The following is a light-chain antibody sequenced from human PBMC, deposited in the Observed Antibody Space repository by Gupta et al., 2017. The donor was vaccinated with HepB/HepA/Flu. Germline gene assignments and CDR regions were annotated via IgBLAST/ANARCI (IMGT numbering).Light chain of an antibody. V-gene: IGLV2-8*01. CDR2: DVT. J-gene: IGLJ1*01. CDR3: YSYADNNSCV. CDR1: DSV. Sequence: QSAPTHHPSASGSPGQSVTISCTGTDSVSWYKQQPGKAPKLLIYDVTKRPSGVPDRFSASKSGNTALQTVSGPEGEEEADYYYYSYADNNSCVFGTGTKVTVL.